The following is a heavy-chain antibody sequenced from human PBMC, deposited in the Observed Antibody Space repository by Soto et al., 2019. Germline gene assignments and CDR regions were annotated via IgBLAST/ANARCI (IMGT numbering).Heavy chain of an antibody. V-gene: IGHV4-39*01. CDR1: GVSIHNSHSF. Sequence: SETLSLTCAVSGVSIHNSHSFWGWIRQPPGKGLEFIGSVYHSGGSYYNPSLKGRVTISVDTSNNQISLRVNSVTAADTAVYYCGRVVEGATRHTDSDSWGQGMLVTGS. CDR2: VYHSGGS. D-gene: IGHD2-15*01. CDR3: GRVVEGATRHTDSDS. J-gene: IGHJ5*02.